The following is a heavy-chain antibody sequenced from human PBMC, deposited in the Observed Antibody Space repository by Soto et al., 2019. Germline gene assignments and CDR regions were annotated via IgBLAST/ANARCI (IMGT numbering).Heavy chain of an antibody. CDR3: AKDYGYSYGNFDY. CDR1: GFTFSSYG. J-gene: IGHJ4*02. V-gene: IGHV3-30*18. CDR2: ISYDGSNK. D-gene: IGHD5-18*01. Sequence: QVQLVESGGGVVQPGRSLRLSCAASGFTFSSYGMHWVRQAPGKGLEWVAVISYDGSNKYYADSVKGRFTISRDNSKNTRYLQMNSLRAEDTAVYYCAKDYGYSYGNFDYWGQGTLVTVSS.